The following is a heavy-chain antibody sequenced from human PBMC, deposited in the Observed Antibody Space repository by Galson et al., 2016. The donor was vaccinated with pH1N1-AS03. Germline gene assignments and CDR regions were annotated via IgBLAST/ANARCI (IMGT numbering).Heavy chain of an antibody. Sequence: SLRLSCAVSGFTFSLYGMHWLRQAPSKGLEWVALIWYDGIKKYYSDSVQGRFVISRDNSRNISHLEMNTLTAEDTAIYYLAPLGGDGTSSLDYRGQGTLVSASS. V-gene: IGHV3-33*01. D-gene: IGHD6-6*01. CDR2: IWYDGIKK. J-gene: IGHJ4*02. CDR3: APLGGDGTSSLDY. CDR1: GFTFSLYG.